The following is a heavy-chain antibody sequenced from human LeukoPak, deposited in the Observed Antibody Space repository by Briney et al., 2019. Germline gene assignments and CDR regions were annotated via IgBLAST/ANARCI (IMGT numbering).Heavy chain of an antibody. V-gene: IGHV4-59*01. CDR1: GGSISSYY. Sequence: SETLSLTCTVSGGSISSYYWSWIRQPPGKGLEWIGYIYYSGSTNYNPSLKSRVTISVDTSKNQFSLKLSSVTAADTAVYYCARFGLYCSGGSCYSWFDPWGQGTLVTVSS. CDR3: ARFGLYCSGGSCYSWFDP. D-gene: IGHD2-15*01. CDR2: IYYSGST. J-gene: IGHJ5*02.